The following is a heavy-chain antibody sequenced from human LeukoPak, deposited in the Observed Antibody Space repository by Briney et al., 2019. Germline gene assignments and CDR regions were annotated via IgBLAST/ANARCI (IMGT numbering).Heavy chain of an antibody. Sequence: GGSLRLSCAASGFTVSSNYMSWVRQAPGKGLEWVSVIYSGGSTYYADSVKGRFTISRDNSKNTLYLQMNSLRAEDTAVYYCARGRDYDFWSGYQAYWGQGTMVTVSS. CDR2: IYSGGST. J-gene: IGHJ4*02. V-gene: IGHV3-53*01. CDR3: ARGRDYDFWSGYQAY. D-gene: IGHD3-3*01. CDR1: GFTVSSNY.